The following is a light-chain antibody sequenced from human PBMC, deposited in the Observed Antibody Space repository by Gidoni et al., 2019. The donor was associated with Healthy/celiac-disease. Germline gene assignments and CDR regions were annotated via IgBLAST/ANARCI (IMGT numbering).Light chain of an antibody. CDR1: QSISSY. Sequence: DIQMTQSPSSLSASVGDRVTITCLASQSISSYLNWYQQKPGKAPTLLIYAASSLQSVFPARFSGSGSGTDFTLTITSLQPEDFATYYCQQSYSTPLTFGAGTKVEIK. CDR3: QQSYSTPLT. CDR2: AAS. J-gene: IGKJ4*01. V-gene: IGKV1-39*01.